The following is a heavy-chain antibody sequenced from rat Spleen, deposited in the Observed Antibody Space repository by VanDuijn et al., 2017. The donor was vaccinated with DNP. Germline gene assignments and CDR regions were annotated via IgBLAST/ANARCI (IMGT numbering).Heavy chain of an antibody. Sequence: QVQLKESGPGLVQPSQTLSLTCTVSGFSLTTYTINWIRQPPGKGLEWIAAISSGGNTYYNSPLKSRLSISRDTSKSQVFLKMNSLQTEDTAIYFCTREVAPFAYWGQGTLVTVSS. CDR2: ISSGGNT. CDR1: GFSLTTYT. J-gene: IGHJ3*01. V-gene: IGHV2-6*01. CDR3: TREVAPFAY.